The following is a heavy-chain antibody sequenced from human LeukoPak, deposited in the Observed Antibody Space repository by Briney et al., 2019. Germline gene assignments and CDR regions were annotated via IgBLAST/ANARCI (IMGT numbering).Heavy chain of an antibody. Sequence: ASVKVSCKASGYSFTTYGISWVRQAPGQALEWMGWISGYNGKTNYAQKFEGRVSMTTDTSTSTAYMELSSLRSEDTAVYYCAAKEMATTHVYYYYMDVWGKGTTVTISS. D-gene: IGHD5-24*01. J-gene: IGHJ6*03. V-gene: IGHV1-18*01. CDR1: GYSFTTYG. CDR2: ISGYNGKT. CDR3: AAKEMATTHVYYYYMDV.